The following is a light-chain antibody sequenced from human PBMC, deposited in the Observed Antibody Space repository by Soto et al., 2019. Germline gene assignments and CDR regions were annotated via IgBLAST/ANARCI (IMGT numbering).Light chain of an antibody. Sequence: DIQMTQSPSTLSASVGNRVTVTCRASQSISTWLDWYQQKPGKAPTLLIYDASSLKSGVPSRFSGSGSGTDFTLTISSLQPDDFATYYCQQYHTYSSITFGQGTRLELK. CDR3: QQYHTYSSIT. V-gene: IGKV1-5*01. CDR1: QSISTW. J-gene: IGKJ5*01. CDR2: DAS.